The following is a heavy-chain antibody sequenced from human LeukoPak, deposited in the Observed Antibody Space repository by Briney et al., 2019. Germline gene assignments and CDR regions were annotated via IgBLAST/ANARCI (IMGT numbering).Heavy chain of an antibody. V-gene: IGHV4-30-4*01. Sequence: SQTLSLTCTVSGGSISSGDYYWSWIRQPPGKGLEWFGDIYYSGSTYYNPSLKSRVTISVDTSKNQFSLKLSSVTAADTAVYYCAGGYYDSSGYRESGFGYYYYYGMDVWGQGTTVTVSS. CDR2: IYYSGST. CDR3: AGGYYDSSGYRESGFGYYYYYGMDV. CDR1: GGSISSGDYY. D-gene: IGHD3-22*01. J-gene: IGHJ6*02.